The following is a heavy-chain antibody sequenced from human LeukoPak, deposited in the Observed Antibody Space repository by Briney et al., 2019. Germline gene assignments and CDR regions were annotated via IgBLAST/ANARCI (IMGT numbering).Heavy chain of an antibody. D-gene: IGHD3-16*01. J-gene: IGHJ4*02. CDR3: GSAYGGRLDY. CDR1: GFTLYSYE. CDR2: INSGGSVI. Sequence: GGSLRLSCEASGFTLYSYEMNWVRQAPGKGLEWISYINSGGSVIYYADSVKGRFTISRNNAKKSLYLQMNSLRVEDTAFYYCGSAYGGRLDYWGQGTLVTVSS. V-gene: IGHV3-48*03.